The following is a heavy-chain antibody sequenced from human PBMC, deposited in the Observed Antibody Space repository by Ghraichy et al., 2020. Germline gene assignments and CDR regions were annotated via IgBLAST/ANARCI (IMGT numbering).Heavy chain of an antibody. CDR3: TRDWGYGTAAGNDY. D-gene: IGHD6-13*01. CDR1: GYTFTGYY. V-gene: IGHV1-2*02. J-gene: IGHJ4*02. Sequence: ASVKVSCKASGYTFTGYYMHWVRQAPGQGLEWMGWINPNSGGTNYAQKFQGRVTMTRDTSISTAYMELSRLRSDDTAVYYCTRDWGYGTAAGNDYWGQGTLVTVSS. CDR2: INPNSGGT.